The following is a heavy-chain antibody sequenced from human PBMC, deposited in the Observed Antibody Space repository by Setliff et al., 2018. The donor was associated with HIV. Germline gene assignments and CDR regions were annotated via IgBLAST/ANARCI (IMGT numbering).Heavy chain of an antibody. CDR2: TYSRGTS. Sequence: SETLSLTCTVSGGSINSGDYFWSWIRQHPGKGLEWIGYTYSRGTSYYHPSLNNRVTMSLDTSKNHFSLKVDSVTAADTAVYYCATRPADTKWYGVFGYWGQGRLVTVSS. CDR1: GGSINSGDYF. V-gene: IGHV4-31*03. D-gene: IGHD3-10*01. J-gene: IGHJ4*02. CDR3: ATRPADTKWYGVFGY.